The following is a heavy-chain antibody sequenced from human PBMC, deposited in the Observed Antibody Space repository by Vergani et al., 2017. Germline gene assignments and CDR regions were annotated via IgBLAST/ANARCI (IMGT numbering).Heavy chain of an antibody. CDR1: GDSIISRSYY. CDR3: ASGKYYTDSTSHFRGRYFDV. D-gene: IGHD3-3*01. J-gene: IGHJ2*01. V-gene: IGHV4-39*01. Sequence: QMQLQESGPGLVKASETLSLTCTVSGDSIISRSYYWGWIRQPPGKGLEWIGSIYNSGNGDSSSSLKSRVTISADTSKNQFSLRLTSVTAADTAVYYCASGKYYTDSTSHFRGRYFDVWVRGTLVTVPS. CDR2: IYNSGNG.